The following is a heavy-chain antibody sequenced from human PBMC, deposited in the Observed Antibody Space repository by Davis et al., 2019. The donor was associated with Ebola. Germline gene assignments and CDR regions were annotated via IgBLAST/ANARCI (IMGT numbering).Heavy chain of an antibody. J-gene: IGHJ5*02. CDR2: IYYRGST. CDR3: ARVHEYTDYFHFDP. CDR1: GASVINDRFH. D-gene: IGHD2/OR15-2a*01. V-gene: IGHV4-61*01. Sequence: MPSETLSLTCSVSGASVINDRFHWTWIRQSPGKGLEWMGYIYYRGSTNYNPSLSNRVTISVDSSKNQFSLILTSVTAADTAVYYCARVHEYTDYFHFDPWGQGILVTVSS.